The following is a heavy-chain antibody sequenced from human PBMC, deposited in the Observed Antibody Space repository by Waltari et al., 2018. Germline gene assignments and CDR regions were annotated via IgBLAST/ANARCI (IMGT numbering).Heavy chain of an antibody. CDR1: GYCFSTFD. V-gene: IGHV1-8*01. CDR3: AREGAVNFGFTH. D-gene: IGHD3-10*01. J-gene: IGHJ4*02. Sequence: QVHLVQSGAEVRTPGASVKVSCKTSGYCFSTFDINWVRLVAGQGLEWMGWRSPNSGNTGYAKKFQGRVTMTRDTSLGTAYMELSSLRSDDTAVYYCAREGAVNFGFTHWGQGTLVTVSS. CDR2: RSPNSGNT.